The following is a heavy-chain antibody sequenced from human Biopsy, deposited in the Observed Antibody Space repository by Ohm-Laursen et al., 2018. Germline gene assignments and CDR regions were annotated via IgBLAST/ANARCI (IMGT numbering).Heavy chain of an antibody. CDR3: ARAGVGSDGTDSYYYGMDG. Sequence: ASVKASCKASGNTFATYHIHWVRQAPGQGLEWMGVISPNSATTSFSQKFQGRITMTRDTSTGTVYMDLNSLGSEDTAVYYCARAGVGSDGTDSYYYGMDGWGPGTTVTVSS. V-gene: IGHV1-46*01. J-gene: IGHJ6*02. CDR1: GNTFATYH. D-gene: IGHD5-24*01. CDR2: ISPNSATT.